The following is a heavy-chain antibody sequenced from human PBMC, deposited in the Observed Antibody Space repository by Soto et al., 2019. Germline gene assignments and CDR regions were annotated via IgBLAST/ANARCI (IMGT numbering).Heavy chain of an antibody. CDR2: FYYSGIT. V-gene: IGHV4-61*01. CDR1: VDSVSIGSYY. CDR3: VRDMGNSTSWRGGWLET. J-gene: IGHJ5*02. Sequence: SATXSLTCTFSVDSVSIGSYYLSWIRQPPGNGLEWIGCFYYSGITNYNPSLKSRVTISVDSSKKQFYLKLSSVTDADTDIYYCVRDMGNSTSWRGGWLETWGQGTLV. D-gene: IGHD6-13*01.